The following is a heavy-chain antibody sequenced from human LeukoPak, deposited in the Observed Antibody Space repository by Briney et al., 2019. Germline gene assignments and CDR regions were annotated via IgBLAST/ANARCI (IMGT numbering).Heavy chain of an antibody. Sequence: PETLSLTCTVSGGSVSSGSYYWSWIRQPPGKGLEWIGYIYYSGSTNYNPSLKSRVTISVDTSKNQFSLKLSSVTAADTAVYYCARDGPIVVVPAAIPGYYYYGMDVWGKGTTVTVSS. CDR1: GGSVSSGSYY. D-gene: IGHD2-2*01. J-gene: IGHJ6*04. V-gene: IGHV4-61*01. CDR3: ARDGPIVVVPAAIPGYYYYGMDV. CDR2: IYYSGST.